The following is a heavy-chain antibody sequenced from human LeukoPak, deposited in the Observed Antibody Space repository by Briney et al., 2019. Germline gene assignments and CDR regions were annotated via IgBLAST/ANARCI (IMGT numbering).Heavy chain of an antibody. CDR1: GYTFTSYG. D-gene: IGHD2-21*02. Sequence: ASVKVSCKASGYTFTSYGISWVRQAPGQGLEWMGWISAYNGNTNYAQKFQGRVTMTRDTSISTAYMELSRLRSDDTAVYYCARHRVYCGGDCYQYFDYWGQGTLVTVSS. J-gene: IGHJ4*02. CDR2: ISAYNGNT. CDR3: ARHRVYCGGDCYQYFDY. V-gene: IGHV1-18*01.